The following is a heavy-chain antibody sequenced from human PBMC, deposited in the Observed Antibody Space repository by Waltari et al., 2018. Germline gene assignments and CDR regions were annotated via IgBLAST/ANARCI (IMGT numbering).Heavy chain of an antibody. J-gene: IGHJ4*02. V-gene: IGHV3-30-3*01. Sequence: QVQLVESGGSVVQPGRSLRLSCAASGFTFSSYAMHWVRQAPGKGLQWVAMISYDGSNEYFAGSVKGRFTISRDNSKNTLSLQMNNLRPDDTAVYYCAREVLRHFDFWGQGTLVTVS. CDR1: GFTFSSYA. CDR3: AREVLRHFDF. CDR2: ISYDGSNE. D-gene: IGHD3-10*01.